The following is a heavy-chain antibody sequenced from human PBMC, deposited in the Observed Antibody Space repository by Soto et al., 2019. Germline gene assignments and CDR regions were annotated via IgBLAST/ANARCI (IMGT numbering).Heavy chain of an antibody. CDR3: ARGGEQFGDLLA. J-gene: IGHJ5*02. CDR2: SHHSGAT. CDR1: GASISSSDW. Sequence: QVQLQESGPGLVKSSGTLSLTCAVSGASISSSDWWTWVRQPPGKGLEWIGESHHSGATNYNPSLKSRVSISVDKSTNQCSLNLSFLTAADTAVYFCARGGEQFGDLLAWGQGTLVTVSS. V-gene: IGHV4-4*02. D-gene: IGHD3-10*01.